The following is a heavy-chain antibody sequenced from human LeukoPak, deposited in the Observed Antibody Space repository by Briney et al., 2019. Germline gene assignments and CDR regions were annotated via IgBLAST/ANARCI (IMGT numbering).Heavy chain of an antibody. CDR3: ARGQSPSYYDMDV. CDR2: IWSDGSSK. CDR1: GFTFSSYG. V-gene: IGHV3-33*01. J-gene: IGHJ6*02. D-gene: IGHD6-19*01. Sequence: GRSLRLSCAASGFTFSSYGMHWVRQAPGKGLEWVAVIWSDGSSKHYGDSVKGRFTISRDNSKNTLYLQMNSLRAEDTAVYHCARGQSPSYYDMDVWGRGTTVTVSS.